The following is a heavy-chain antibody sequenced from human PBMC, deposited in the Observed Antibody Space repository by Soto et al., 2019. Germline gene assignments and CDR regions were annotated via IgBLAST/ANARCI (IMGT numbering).Heavy chain of an antibody. CDR2: ISRTGDDV. J-gene: IGHJ5*02. Sequence: EGQLVESGGGLVKPGGSLRLSCAASGFIFTNYGMHWVRQAPGKGLEWVASISRTGDDVLYADSVKGRFSISRDNAKNSLSLQMSSLGVEDTSVYYCAADSLYSTTLYDYFDLWGQGTLGTVSS. CDR1: GFIFTNYG. CDR3: AADSLYSTTLYDYFDL. V-gene: IGHV3-21*06. D-gene: IGHD4-17*01.